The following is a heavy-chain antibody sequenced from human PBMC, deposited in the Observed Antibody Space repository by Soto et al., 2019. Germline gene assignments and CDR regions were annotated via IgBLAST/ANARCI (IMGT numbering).Heavy chain of an antibody. V-gene: IGHV4-39*01. CDR1: GGSISSSSYY. D-gene: IGHD3-3*01. J-gene: IGHJ5*02. CDR3: ARVAYVLRFLEWLSAPGGFDP. Sequence: QLQLQESGPGLVKPSETLSLTCTVSGGSISSSSYYWGWIRQPPGKGLEWIGSIYYSGSTYYNPSLKSRVTISVDTSKNQFSLKLSSVTAADTAVYYCARVAYVLRFLEWLSAPGGFDPWGQGTLVTVSS. CDR2: IYYSGST.